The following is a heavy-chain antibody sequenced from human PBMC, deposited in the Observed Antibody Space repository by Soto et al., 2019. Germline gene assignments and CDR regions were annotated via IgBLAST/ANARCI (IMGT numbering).Heavy chain of an antibody. D-gene: IGHD6-19*01. CDR2: ISHTGII. CDR1: GGTVEANGYY. Sequence: PXERLAISLTVSGGTVEANGYYGNWIQLPLGKVLQCVGHISHTGIIQYSTSFKSRALISLDTPRTQLSLRLSSVTVEDTALYYCVRASLYNFDSSGTELCFDTWGHRALGTVSS. V-gene: IGHV4-61*08. CDR3: VRASLYNFDSSGTELCFDT. J-gene: IGHJ5*01.